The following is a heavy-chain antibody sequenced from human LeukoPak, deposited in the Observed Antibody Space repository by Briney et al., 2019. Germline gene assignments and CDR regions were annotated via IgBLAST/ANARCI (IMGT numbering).Heavy chain of an antibody. CDR1: GGSISSGDYY. D-gene: IGHD4-17*01. V-gene: IGHV4-30-4*01. J-gene: IGHJ4*02. CDR3: ARVTTEYRFFDY. CDR2: IYYSGST. Sequence: SETLSLTCTVSGGSISSGDYYWSWIRQPPGKGLEWIGYIYYSGSTYYNPSLKSRVTISVDTSKNQFSLKLSSVTAADTAVYYCARVTTEYRFFDYWGQGTLVTVSS.